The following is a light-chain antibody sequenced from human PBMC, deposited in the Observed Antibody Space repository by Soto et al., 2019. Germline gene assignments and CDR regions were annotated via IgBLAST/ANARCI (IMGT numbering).Light chain of an antibody. CDR3: QQYGSSPWT. J-gene: IGKJ1*01. CDR1: QSFRGL. CDR2: DAY. V-gene: IGKV3-11*01. Sequence: EVVLTQSPVTLSLSPGERATLSCRASQSFRGLLAWYQQKPGQAPRLLIYDAYNRATGIPPRFSGSGSGTDFTLTISSLEPEDSAVYYCQQYGSSPWTFGQGTKV.